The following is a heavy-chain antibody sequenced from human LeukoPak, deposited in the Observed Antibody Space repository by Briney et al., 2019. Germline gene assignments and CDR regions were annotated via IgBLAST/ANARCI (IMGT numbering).Heavy chain of an antibody. V-gene: IGHV3-11*01. CDR2: ISSSGSTM. D-gene: IGHD2-15*01. J-gene: IGHJ4*02. CDR1: GFIFSDYY. Sequence: GGSLRLSCAASGFIFSDYYMSWIRQAPGKGLEWVSYISSSGSTMYYTDSVKGRFTISRDNAKNSLYLQMNSLRAEDMALYYCAKGGYCSGGSCYLDYWGQGTLVTVSS. CDR3: AKGGYCSGGSCYLDY.